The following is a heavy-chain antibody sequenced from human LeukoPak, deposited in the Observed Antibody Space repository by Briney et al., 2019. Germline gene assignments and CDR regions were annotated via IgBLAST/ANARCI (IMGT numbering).Heavy chain of an antibody. D-gene: IGHD3-10*01. J-gene: IGHJ5*02. V-gene: IGHV1-69*05. Sequence: GASVKVSCKASGGTFSSYAISWVRQAPGQGLEWMGGIIPIFGTANYAQKFQGRVTMTRDMSTSTVYMELSSLRSEDTAVYYCARSTGSLGWFDPWGQGTLVTVSS. CDR1: GGTFSSYA. CDR3: ARSTGSLGWFDP. CDR2: IIPIFGTA.